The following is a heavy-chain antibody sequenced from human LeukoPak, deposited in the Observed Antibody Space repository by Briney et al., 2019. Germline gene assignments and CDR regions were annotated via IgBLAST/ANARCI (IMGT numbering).Heavy chain of an antibody. J-gene: IGHJ3*02. CDR1: GFSFSSYC. CDR2: ISGGSSTI. D-gene: IGHD2-21*02. CDR3: ARENIVVVTAIRDAFDI. Sequence: GGSLRLSCAASGFSFSSYCMNWVRQAPGKGLEWVSYISGGSSTIYYADPVKGRFTISRDNAKNSLCLQMNSLRDEDTAVYYCARENIVVVTAIRDAFDIWGQGTMVTVSS. V-gene: IGHV3-48*02.